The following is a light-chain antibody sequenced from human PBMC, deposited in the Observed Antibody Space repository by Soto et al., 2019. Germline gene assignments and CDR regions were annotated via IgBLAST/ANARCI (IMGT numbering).Light chain of an antibody. CDR2: DVN. CDR1: SSDVGGYNY. Sequence: SVLPQPASLSGSPGQSITISCTGTSSDVGGYNYVSWYQQYPGKAPKVMIYDVNNRPSGVSNRFSGSKSGNTASLTISGLQPDDEADYYCSSYTSSNTLVFGTGTKVTVL. CDR3: SSYTSSNTLV. V-gene: IGLV2-14*03. J-gene: IGLJ1*01.